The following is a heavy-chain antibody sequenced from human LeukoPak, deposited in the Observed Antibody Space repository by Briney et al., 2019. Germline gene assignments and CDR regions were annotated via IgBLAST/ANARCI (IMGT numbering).Heavy chain of an antibody. CDR3: ARDRQRLPYYYFYYMDV. CDR1: GYTFTGYY. CDR2: INPNSADT. J-gene: IGHJ6*03. V-gene: IGHV1-2*02. D-gene: IGHD6-25*01. Sequence: ASVKVSCKASGYTFTGYYIHWVRQAPGQGLEWMGWINPNSADTNYAQKFQGRGTMTRETSISTAYMELSRLRSDDTAVYYCARDRQRLPYYYFYYMDVWGKGTTVTVSS.